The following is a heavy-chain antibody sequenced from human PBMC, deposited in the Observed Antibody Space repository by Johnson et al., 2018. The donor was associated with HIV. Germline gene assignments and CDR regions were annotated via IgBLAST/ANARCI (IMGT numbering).Heavy chain of an antibody. Sequence: VQLVESGGVVVQPGGSLRLSCAVSGFTFDDYAMHWVRQAPGKGLEWVSLISWDGNSTYYADSVKGRFTISRENSENSLYLQMNSLRAEDTALYYYDSSGYFPLDAFDIWGQGTMVTVSS. CDR3: DSSGYFPLDAFDI. J-gene: IGHJ3*02. CDR2: ISWDGNST. D-gene: IGHD3-22*01. CDR1: GFTFDDYA. V-gene: IGHV3-43D*03.